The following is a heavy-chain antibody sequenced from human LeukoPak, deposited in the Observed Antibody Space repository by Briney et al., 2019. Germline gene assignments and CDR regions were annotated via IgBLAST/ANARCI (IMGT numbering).Heavy chain of an antibody. J-gene: IGHJ4*02. D-gene: IGHD3-10*01. CDR2: AYYRSKWYI. CDR1: GDSVSGSPAV. Sequence: SQTLSLTCAISGDSVSGSPAVWNWIRQSPSRGLEWLGRAYYRSKWYIDYAVSVKGRITITPDTSKTQFSLQLNSVTPEATAVYYCARGAVRGGTNFDYWGQGTLVTVSS. CDR3: ARGAVRGGTNFDY. V-gene: IGHV6-1*01.